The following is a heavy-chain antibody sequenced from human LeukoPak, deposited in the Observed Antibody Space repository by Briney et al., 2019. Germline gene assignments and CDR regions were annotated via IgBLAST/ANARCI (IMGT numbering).Heavy chain of an antibody. V-gene: IGHV3-21*01. Sequence: GGSLRLSCAASGFTFSSYSMNWVRQAPGKGLEWVSSISSSSSYIYYADSVKGRFTISRDNAKNSLYLQMNSLRAEDTAVYYCTTRLQLIPGRGWFDPWGQGTLVTVSS. CDR1: GFTFSSYS. CDR2: ISSSSSYI. J-gene: IGHJ5*02. D-gene: IGHD5-24*01. CDR3: TTRLQLIPGRGWFDP.